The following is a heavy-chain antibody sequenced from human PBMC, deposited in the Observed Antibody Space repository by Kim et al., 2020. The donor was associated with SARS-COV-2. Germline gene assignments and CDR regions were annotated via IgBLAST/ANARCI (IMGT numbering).Heavy chain of an antibody. J-gene: IGHJ6*02. D-gene: IGHD2-21*02. Sequence: GGSLRLSCAASGFTFDDYAMHWVRQAPGKGLEWVSLISGDGGSTYYADSVKGRFTISRDNSKNSLYLQMNSLRTEDTALYYCAKVYCGGDCYYYYGMDVWGQGTTVTVSS. V-gene: IGHV3-43*02. CDR3: AKVYCGGDCYYYYGMDV. CDR2: ISGDGGST. CDR1: GFTFDDYA.